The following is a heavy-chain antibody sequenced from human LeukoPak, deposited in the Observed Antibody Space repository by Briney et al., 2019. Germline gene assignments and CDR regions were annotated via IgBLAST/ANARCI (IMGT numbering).Heavy chain of an antibody. Sequence: PGGSLRLSCAASGLTFSSHWMHWVRQAPGKGLEWVSSISSSSSYIYYADSVKGRFTISRDNAKNSLYLQMNSLRAEDTAVYYCASSYYSGGSCFRTFDYWGQGTLVTVSS. J-gene: IGHJ4*02. CDR2: ISSSSSYI. CDR3: ASSYYSGGSCFRTFDY. D-gene: IGHD2-15*01. V-gene: IGHV3-21*01. CDR1: GLTFSSHW.